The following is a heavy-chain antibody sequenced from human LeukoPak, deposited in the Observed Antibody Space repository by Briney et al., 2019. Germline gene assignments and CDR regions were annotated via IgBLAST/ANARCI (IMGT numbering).Heavy chain of an antibody. CDR3: AAWTTVSRRDYFDY. J-gene: IGHJ4*02. CDR1: GGSISSGGYY. D-gene: IGHD4-17*01. V-gene: IGHV4-31*03. Sequence: SQTLSLTCTVSGGSISSGGYYWSWIRQHPGKGLEWIGYIYYSGSTYYNPSLKSRVTISVDTSKNQFSLKLSSVTAADTAVYYCAAWTTVSRRDYFDYWGQGTLVTVSS. CDR2: IYYSGST.